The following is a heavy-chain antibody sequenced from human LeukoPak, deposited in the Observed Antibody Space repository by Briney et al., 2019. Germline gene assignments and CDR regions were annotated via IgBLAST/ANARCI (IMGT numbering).Heavy chain of an antibody. J-gene: IGHJ4*02. V-gene: IGHV3-33*01. CDR2: IWYDGSNK. CDR3: AAGSGWFDY. CDR1: GFTFCIYG. Sequence: GGSLRLSCAASGFTFCIYGMRWVRDAPRKGLEWGAVIWYDGSNKYYADSVKGRFTISRDNSKNTLYLQMNSLRAEDTAVYYGAAGSGWFDYWGQGTLVTVSS. D-gene: IGHD6-25*01.